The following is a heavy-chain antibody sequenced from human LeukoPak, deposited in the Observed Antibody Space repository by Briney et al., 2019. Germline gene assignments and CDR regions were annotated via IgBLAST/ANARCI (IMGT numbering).Heavy chain of an antibody. CDR3: ARANFLYCSSTTCLFDY. CDR2: LNPNSGDT. J-gene: IGHJ4*02. CDR1: GYTFTDYY. D-gene: IGHD2-2*01. V-gene: IGHV1-2*02. Sequence: ASVKVSCKASGYTFTDYYLHWVRQAPGQGFEWMGWLNPNSGDTNYAQKFQGRVTMTRDTSISTAHMEMSRLRSDDTAVYYCARANFLYCSSTTCLFDYWGQGTLVTVSS.